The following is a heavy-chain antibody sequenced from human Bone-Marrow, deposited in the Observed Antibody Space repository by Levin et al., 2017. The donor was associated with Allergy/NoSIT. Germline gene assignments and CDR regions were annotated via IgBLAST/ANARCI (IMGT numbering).Heavy chain of an antibody. CDR1: GGPISYEY. CDR3: ARGFTGTTH. Sequence: PSETLSLTCSVSGGPISYEYWSWIRQPPGKGLEWIGYVYYTGNSRYNSSLQSRVTISVDTSKNQFSLSLTSVTAADTAVYYCARGFTGTTHWGQGTLVTVSS. D-gene: IGHD1-1*01. V-gene: IGHV4-59*01. CDR2: VYYTGNS. J-gene: IGHJ4*02.